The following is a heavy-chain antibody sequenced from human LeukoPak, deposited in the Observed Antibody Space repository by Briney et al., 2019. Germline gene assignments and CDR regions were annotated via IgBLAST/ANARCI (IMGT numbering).Heavy chain of an antibody. CDR3: ARGGVAVAGKEDY. Sequence: GASVKVSCKASGGTFSSYAISWVRQAPGQRLEWMGRIIPILGIANYAQKFQGRVTITADKSTSTAYMELSSLRSEDTAVYYCARGGVAVAGKEDYWGQGTLVTVSS. J-gene: IGHJ4*02. D-gene: IGHD6-19*01. V-gene: IGHV1-69*04. CDR2: IIPILGIA. CDR1: GGTFSSYA.